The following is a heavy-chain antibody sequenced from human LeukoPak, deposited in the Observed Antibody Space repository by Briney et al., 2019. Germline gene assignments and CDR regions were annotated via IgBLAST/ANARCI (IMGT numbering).Heavy chain of an antibody. CDR2: IIPILGIA. J-gene: IGHJ4*02. V-gene: IGHV1-69*04. D-gene: IGHD6-13*01. Sequence: GASVKVSCKASGGTFSSYAISWVRQAPGQGLEWMGRIIPILGIANYAQKFQGRVTITADKSTSTAYMELSSLRSEDTAVYYCASLIPGGIAAYYFDYWGQGTLVTVSS. CDR1: GGTFSSYA. CDR3: ASLIPGGIAAYYFDY.